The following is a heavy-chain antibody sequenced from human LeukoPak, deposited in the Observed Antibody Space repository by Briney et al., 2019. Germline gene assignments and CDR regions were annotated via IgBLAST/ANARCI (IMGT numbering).Heavy chain of an antibody. CDR1: GFTFSSYG. D-gene: IGHD1-1*01. V-gene: IGHV3-30*18. CDR2: ISYDGSNK. Sequence: GGSLRLSCAASGFTFSSYGMHWVRQAPGKRLEWVAVISYDGSNKYYADSVKGRFTISRDNSKNTLYLQMNSLRAEDTAVYYCAKSADQLMYYLDYWGQGTLVTVSS. J-gene: IGHJ4*02. CDR3: AKSADQLMYYLDY.